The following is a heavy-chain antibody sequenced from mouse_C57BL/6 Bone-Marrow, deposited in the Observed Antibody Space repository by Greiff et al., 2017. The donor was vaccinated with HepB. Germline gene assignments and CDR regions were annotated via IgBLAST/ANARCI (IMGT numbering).Heavy chain of an antibody. V-gene: IGHV1-22*01. CDR3: ARGDLLWGWFDY. CDR1: GYTFTDYN. J-gene: IGHJ2*01. Sequence: EVQLQQSGPELVKPGASVKMSCKASGYTFTDYNMHWVKQSHGKSLEWIGYINPNNGGTSYNQKFKGKATLTVNKSSSKAYMELRSLTSEDSAVYYCARGDLLWGWFDYWGQGTTLTVSS. D-gene: IGHD2-1*01. CDR2: INPNNGGT.